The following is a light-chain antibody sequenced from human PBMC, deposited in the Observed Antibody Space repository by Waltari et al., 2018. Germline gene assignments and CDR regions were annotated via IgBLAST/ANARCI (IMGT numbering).Light chain of an antibody. V-gene: IGLV2-11*01. CDR1: SSDVGGSNY. J-gene: IGLJ2*01. CDR2: DVT. CDR3: CSYAGSYTWV. Sequence: QSALTQPRSVSGSPGQSVTISCTGTSSDVGGSNYVSWYPQHPGKAPKLMIYDVTQRPSGVPDRFSGSKSGNTASLTISGLQAEDEADYYCCSYAGSYTWVFGGGTKLTVL.